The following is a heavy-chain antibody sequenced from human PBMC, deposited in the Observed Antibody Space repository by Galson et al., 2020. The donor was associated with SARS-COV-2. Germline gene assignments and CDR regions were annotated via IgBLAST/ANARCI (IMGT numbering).Heavy chain of an antibody. J-gene: IGHJ6*02. CDR1: GFTFTSYG. V-gene: IGHV3-30*18. D-gene: IGHD3-16*01. Sequence: GGSLRLSCVVSGFTFTSYGMLWVRQAPGKGLEWVALISYDGSNKYYGDSVKGRITMSRDNSKNSLYLQVNSLRAEDTAVYYCAKGGGGYACDDDGMDVWGQGTMVTVSS. CDR3: AKGGGGYACDDDGMDV. CDR2: ISYDGSNK.